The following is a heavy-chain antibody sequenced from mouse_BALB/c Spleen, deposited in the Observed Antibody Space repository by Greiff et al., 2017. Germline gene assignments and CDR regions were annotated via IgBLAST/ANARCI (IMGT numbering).Heavy chain of an antibody. D-gene: IGHD2-3*01. Sequence: EVKLMESGPELVKPGASVKVSCKASGYAFTSYNMYWVKQSHGKSLEWIGYIDPYNGGTSYNQKFKGKATLTVDKSSSTAYMHLNSLTSEDSAVYYCAREADGYYGAWFAYWGQGTLVTVSA. V-gene: IGHV1S135*01. CDR1: GYAFTSYN. CDR2: IDPYNGGT. CDR3: AREADGYYGAWFAY. J-gene: IGHJ3*01.